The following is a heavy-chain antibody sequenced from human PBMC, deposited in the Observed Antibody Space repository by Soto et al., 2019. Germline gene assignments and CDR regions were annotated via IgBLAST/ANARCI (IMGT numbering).Heavy chain of an antibody. D-gene: IGHD3-22*01. CDR3: ARDAFNYDSTCYHSDY. CDR2: ISSSGTTV. CDR1: GFTFSSYS. J-gene: IGHJ4*02. V-gene: IGHV3-48*02. Sequence: EVHLVESGGGLVQPGGSLRLSCAASGFTFSSYSMNWVRQAPGKGLEWVSYISSSGTTVYYADSVKGRFTISRDNAKNSLSLQMYSLRDDDTAVYYCARDAFNYDSTCYHSDYWGQGTLVTVSS.